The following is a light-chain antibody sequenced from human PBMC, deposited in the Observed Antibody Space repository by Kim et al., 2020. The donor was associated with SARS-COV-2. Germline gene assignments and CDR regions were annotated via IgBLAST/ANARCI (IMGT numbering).Light chain of an antibody. J-gene: IGKJ4*01. Sequence: VSPGERATLSCRASQSANSNLGWYQQKPGQAPRLLIYGASTRATDIPARFSGSGSGTDFTLTISCLQSEDVAVYYCQQYDKWPLTFGGGTKVDIK. V-gene: IGKV3-15*01. CDR3: QQYDKWPLT. CDR2: GAS. CDR1: QSANSN.